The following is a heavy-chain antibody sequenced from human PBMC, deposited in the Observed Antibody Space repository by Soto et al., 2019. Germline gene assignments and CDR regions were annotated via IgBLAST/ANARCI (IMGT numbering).Heavy chain of an antibody. CDR2: ISDSAEST. D-gene: IGHD3-10*01. CDR3: AKFHGSGAYYNFPDY. V-gene: IGHV3-23*01. Sequence: LRLSCAASGFTFSTYAMSWVRQAPGKGLEWVSTISDSAESTYYAASVKGRFTVSRDNSKNTLYLLMNSLSAEDTALYYCAKFHGSGAYYNFPDYWGQGTLVTVSS. J-gene: IGHJ4*02. CDR1: GFTFSTYA.